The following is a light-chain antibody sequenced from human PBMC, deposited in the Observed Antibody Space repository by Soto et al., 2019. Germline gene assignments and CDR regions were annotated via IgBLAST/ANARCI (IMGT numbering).Light chain of an antibody. V-gene: IGLV2-8*01. Sequence: QSVLAQPPSASRSPGHSVTISCTGTSSDVGASEYVSWYQQHPGKAPKLMIYQVSKRPSGVPDRFSGSRSGNTASLTVSGLQAEDEADYYCTSYTSSYIFVLGGGTKVTVL. CDR3: TSYTSSYIFV. CDR1: SSDVGASEY. CDR2: QVS. J-gene: IGLJ1*01.